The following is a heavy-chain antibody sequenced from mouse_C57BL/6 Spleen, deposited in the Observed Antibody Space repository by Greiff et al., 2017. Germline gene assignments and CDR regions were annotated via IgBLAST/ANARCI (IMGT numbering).Heavy chain of an antibody. Sequence: QVQLKQPGAELVMPGASVKLSCKASGYTFTSYWMHWVKQRPGQGLEWIGEIDPSDSYTNYNQKFKGKSTLTVDKSSSTAYMQLSSLTSEDSAVYYCARSRGYFDYWGQGTTLTVSS. V-gene: IGHV1-69*01. J-gene: IGHJ2*01. CDR1: GYTFTSYW. CDR2: IDPSDSYT. CDR3: ARSRGYFDY.